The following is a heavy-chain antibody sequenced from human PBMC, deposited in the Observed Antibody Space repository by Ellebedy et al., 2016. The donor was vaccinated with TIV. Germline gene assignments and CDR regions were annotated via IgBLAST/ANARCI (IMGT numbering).Heavy chain of an antibody. J-gene: IGHJ4*02. CDR3: AKEVYGGPFDY. Sequence: GGSLRLSXAASGFTFDDYAMHWVRQAPGKGLEWVSGISWNSGSIGYADSVKGRFTISRDNAKNSLYLQMNSLRAEDTALYYCAKEVYGGPFDYWGQGTLVTVSS. CDR1: GFTFDDYA. CDR2: ISWNSGSI. D-gene: IGHD4-23*01. V-gene: IGHV3-9*01.